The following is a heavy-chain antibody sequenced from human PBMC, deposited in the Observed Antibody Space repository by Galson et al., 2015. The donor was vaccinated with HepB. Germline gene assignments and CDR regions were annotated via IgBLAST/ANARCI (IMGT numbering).Heavy chain of an antibody. V-gene: IGHV4-31*03. Sequence: TLSLTCTVSGGSISSGGYYWGWIRQHPGKGLEWIGYIYYSGSTYYNPSLKSRVTISVDTSKNQFSLKLSSVTAADTAVYYCARATTVTNGFDYWGQGTLVTVSS. J-gene: IGHJ4*02. CDR1: GGSISSGGYY. CDR3: ARATTVTNGFDY. D-gene: IGHD4-17*01. CDR2: IYYSGST.